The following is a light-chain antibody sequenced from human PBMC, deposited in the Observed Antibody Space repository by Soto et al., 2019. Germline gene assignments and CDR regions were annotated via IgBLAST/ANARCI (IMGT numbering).Light chain of an antibody. J-gene: IGLJ1*01. V-gene: IGLV2-14*01. Sequence: QSALAQPSSVSGSPGQSITISCTGTSTDVGGYNYVSWYQHHPGKGPKLIIYEVSNRPSGVSDRLSGSKSGNKASLIISNLEAEDESEYYCGSYTSTDTPFVFGTGTKVNVL. CDR3: GSYTSTDTPFV. CDR1: STDVGGYNY. CDR2: EVS.